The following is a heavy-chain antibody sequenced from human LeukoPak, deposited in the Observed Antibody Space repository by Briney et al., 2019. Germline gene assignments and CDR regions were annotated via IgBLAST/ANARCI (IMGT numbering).Heavy chain of an antibody. V-gene: IGHV1-2*02. D-gene: IGHD1-1*01. Sequence: ASVKVSCKASGYTFTGYYMHWVRQAPGQGLEWMGWINPNSGGTNYAQKFQGRVTMTRDTSISTVYMELSRLRSDDTAVYYCATNWALTRYYTYYMDVWGKGTTVTVSS. CDR3: ATNWALTRYYTYYMDV. J-gene: IGHJ6*03. CDR2: INPNSGGT. CDR1: GYTFTGYY.